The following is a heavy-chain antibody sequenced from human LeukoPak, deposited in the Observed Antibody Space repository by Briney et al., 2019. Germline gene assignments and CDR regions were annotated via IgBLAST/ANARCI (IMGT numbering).Heavy chain of an antibody. J-gene: IGHJ3*02. Sequence: GGSLRLSCAASGFTFSSYAMHWVRQAPGKGLEWVAAISYDGSIKNYADSLKGRFTISRDNSKNTLYLQINSLRAEDTAVYYCARLPTAIPDAFDIWGQGTMVTVSS. CDR2: ISYDGSIK. V-gene: IGHV3-30*04. D-gene: IGHD2-21*02. CDR1: GFTFSSYA. CDR3: ARLPTAIPDAFDI.